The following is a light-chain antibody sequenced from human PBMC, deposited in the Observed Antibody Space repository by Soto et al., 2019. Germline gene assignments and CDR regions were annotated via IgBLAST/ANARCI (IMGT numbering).Light chain of an antibody. J-gene: IGLJ3*02. CDR1: TSNLGAGYD. Sequence: QSALTQPPSVSGAPGQRVTLSCTGNTSNLGAGYDVHWYQQLPGAAPKLVIFGNRNRPSGVPERFSGSKSGTSASLAITGLQAEDETDYYCQAYDYTLTASVFGGGTKLTVL. CDR3: QAYDYTLTASV. CDR2: GNR. V-gene: IGLV1-40*01.